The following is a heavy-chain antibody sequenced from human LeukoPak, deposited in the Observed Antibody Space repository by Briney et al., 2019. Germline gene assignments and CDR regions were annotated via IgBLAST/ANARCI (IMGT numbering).Heavy chain of an antibody. CDR3: ARSAHSGSYSPFDY. D-gene: IGHD1-26*01. CDR1: GGSISSYY. Sequence: SETLSLTCTVSGGSISSYYWSWIRQPPGKGLEWIGYIYYSGSTNYNPSLKSRVTISVDTSKNQFSLKLSSVTAADTAVYYCARSAHSGSYSPFDYWGQGTLVTVSS. CDR2: IYYSGST. V-gene: IGHV4-59*01. J-gene: IGHJ4*02.